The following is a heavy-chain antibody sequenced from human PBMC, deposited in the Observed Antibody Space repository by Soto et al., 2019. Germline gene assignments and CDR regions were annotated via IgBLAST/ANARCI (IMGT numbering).Heavy chain of an antibody. J-gene: IGHJ4*02. CDR2: IYYSGDT. CDR1: GDSISSGGYH. D-gene: IGHD6-13*01. V-gene: IGHV4-31*03. CDR3: ARLAYSSRGGQFFDY. Sequence: QVQLQESGPGLVEPSQTLSLTCNVSGDSISSGGYHWSWIRQHPGKGLEWIVYIYYSGDTYYNPSPKSRVAISVHTSKKQFSLNLSSATAADTAVYYCARLAYSSRGGQFFDYWGQGVLVTVSS.